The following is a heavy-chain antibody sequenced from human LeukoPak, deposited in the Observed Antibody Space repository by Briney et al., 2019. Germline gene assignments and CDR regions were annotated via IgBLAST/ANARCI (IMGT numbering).Heavy chain of an antibody. D-gene: IGHD6-13*01. CDR2: ISGDGGST. V-gene: IGHV3-43*02. CDR1: GFTFDDYA. J-gene: IGHJ5*02. CDR3: AKDNKLEPGYSSSWYGDNWFDP. Sequence: GGSLRLSCAASGFTFDDYAMHWVRQAPGKGLEWVSLISGDGGSTYYADSVKGRFTISRDNSKNSLYLQMNSLRTEDTALYYCAKDNKLEPGYSSSWYGDNWFDPWGQGTLVTVSS.